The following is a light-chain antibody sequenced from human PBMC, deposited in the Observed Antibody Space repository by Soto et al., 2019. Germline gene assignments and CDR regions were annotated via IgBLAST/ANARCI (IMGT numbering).Light chain of an antibody. Sequence: EIVMTQSPATVSISPGERANLGCGASQSVSSRLAWYQRKPGQAPRLLIYDASTRATGIPARFSGSGSGADFTLTINSLQSEDFAIYYCQQYNNWPWTFGQGTKVDI. J-gene: IGKJ1*01. CDR3: QQYNNWPWT. CDR2: DAS. CDR1: QSVSSR. V-gene: IGKV3-15*01.